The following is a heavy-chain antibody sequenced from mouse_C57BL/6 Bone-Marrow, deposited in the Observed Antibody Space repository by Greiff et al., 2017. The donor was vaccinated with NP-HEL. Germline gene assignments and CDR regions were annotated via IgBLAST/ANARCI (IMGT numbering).Heavy chain of an antibody. CDR3: TGLYYGNHYYAMDY. D-gene: IGHD2-1*01. CDR1: GFTFSSYA. Sequence: DVKLVASGEGLVKPGGSLKLSCAASGFTFSSYAMSWVRQTPEKRLEWVAYISSGGDYIYYADTVKGRFTIARDNARNTLYLQMSSLKSEDTAMYYCTGLYYGNHYYAMDYWGQGTSVTVSS. CDR2: ISSGGDYI. J-gene: IGHJ4*01. V-gene: IGHV5-9-1*02.